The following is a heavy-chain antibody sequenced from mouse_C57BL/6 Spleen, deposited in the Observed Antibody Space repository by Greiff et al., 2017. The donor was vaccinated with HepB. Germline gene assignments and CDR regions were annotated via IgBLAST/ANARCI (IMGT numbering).Heavy chain of an antibody. Sequence: QVQLKQPGAELAMPGASVKLSCKASGYTFTSYWMHWVKQRPGQGLEWIGEIDPSDSYTNYNQKFKGKSTLTVDKSSSTAYMQLSSLTSEDSAVYYCARRATTVSAMDYWGQGTSVTVSS. CDR2: IDPSDSYT. D-gene: IGHD1-1*01. J-gene: IGHJ4*01. CDR3: ARRATTVSAMDY. CDR1: GYTFTSYW. V-gene: IGHV1-69*01.